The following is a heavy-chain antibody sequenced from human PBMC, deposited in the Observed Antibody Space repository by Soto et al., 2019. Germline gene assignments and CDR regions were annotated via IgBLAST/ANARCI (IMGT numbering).Heavy chain of an antibody. V-gene: IGHV1-18*01. D-gene: IGHD4-17*01. CDR3: ARTPDYGDRYYYYYMDV. Sequence: ASVKVSCKASGYTFTSYGISWVRQAPGQGLEWMGWISAYNGNTNYAQKLQGRVTMTTDTSTSTAYMELRSLRSDDTAVYYCARTPDYGDRYYYYYMDVWGKGTTVTVSS. CDR1: GYTFTSYG. CDR2: ISAYNGNT. J-gene: IGHJ6*03.